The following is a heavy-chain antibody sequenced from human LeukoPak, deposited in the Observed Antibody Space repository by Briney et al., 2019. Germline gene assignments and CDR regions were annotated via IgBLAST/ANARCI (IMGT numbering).Heavy chain of an antibody. J-gene: IGHJ4*02. V-gene: IGHV1-8*01. CDR3: ARANYYGSGKKDLDY. CDR1: GYTFTTYD. D-gene: IGHD3-10*01. CDR2: MNPNSGNT. Sequence: ASVKVSCKASGYTFTTYDINWVRQATGQGLEWTGWMNPNSGNTGYVQKFQGRVTITRNTSMSTAYMELNSLRSKDTAVYYCARANYYGSGKKDLDYWGQGTLVTVSS.